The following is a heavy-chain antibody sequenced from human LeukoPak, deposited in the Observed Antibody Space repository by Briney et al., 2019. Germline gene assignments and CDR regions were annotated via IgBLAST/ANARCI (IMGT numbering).Heavy chain of an antibody. CDR1: GFTFSGYS. V-gene: IGHV3-21*01. CDR2: ISSSSSYI. J-gene: IGHJ6*02. Sequence: GGSLRLSCAASGFTFSGYSMNWIRQAPGKGLEWVSSISSSSSYIYYADSVKGRFTISRDNAKNSLYLQMNSLRAEDTAVYYCARGDYGDNYYYYGMDVWGQGTTVTVS. CDR3: ARGDYGDNYYYYGMDV. D-gene: IGHD4-17*01.